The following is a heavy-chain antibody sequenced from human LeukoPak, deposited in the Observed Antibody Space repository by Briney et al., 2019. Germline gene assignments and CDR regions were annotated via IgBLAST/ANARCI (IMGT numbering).Heavy chain of an antibody. CDR3: ATERTFTAILTQRRLDVFDI. CDR2: FDPEDGEK. D-gene: IGHD2-8*01. Sequence: RASVKVSCKVSGYTLTELSMHWVRQAPGKGLEWMGGFDPEDGEKIYAQKFQGRVIMTEDTSTDTAYLELTSLRSEDTAVYYCATERTFTAILTQRRLDVFDIWGQGTMVTVSS. V-gene: IGHV1-24*01. J-gene: IGHJ3*02. CDR1: GYTLTELS.